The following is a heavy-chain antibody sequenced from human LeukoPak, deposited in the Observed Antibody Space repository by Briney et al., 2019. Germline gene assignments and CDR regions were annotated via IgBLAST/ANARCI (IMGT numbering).Heavy chain of an antibody. CDR2: IRSKAYDGTT. D-gene: IGHD5-18*01. V-gene: IGHV3-49*04. J-gene: IGHJ4*02. Sequence: GGSLRLSCTASGFRFGDYGMSWVRQAPGKGLEWVGFIRSKAYDGTTEYAASVKGRFSISRDDSKSIAYLQMNSLRAEDTAVYYCARVGPGYTYVYGAPYYFDSWGQGTLVTVSS. CDR3: ARVGPGYTYVYGAPYYFDS. CDR1: GFRFGDYG.